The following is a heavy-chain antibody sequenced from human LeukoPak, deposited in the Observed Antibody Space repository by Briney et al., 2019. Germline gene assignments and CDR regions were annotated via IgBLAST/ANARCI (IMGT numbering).Heavy chain of an antibody. CDR2: FDPEDGET. Sequence: ASVKVSCKVSGYTLTELSIHWVRQAPGKGPEWMGGFDPEDGETIYAQKFQGRVTMTEDTSTDTAYMELSSLRSEDTAVYYCVGTADYYDSSGYHPFWGQGTLVTVSS. V-gene: IGHV1-24*01. J-gene: IGHJ4*02. CDR3: VGTADYYDSSGYHPF. CDR1: GYTLTELS. D-gene: IGHD3-22*01.